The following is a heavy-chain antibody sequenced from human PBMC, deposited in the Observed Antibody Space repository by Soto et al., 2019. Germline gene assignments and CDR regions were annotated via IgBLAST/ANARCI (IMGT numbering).Heavy chain of an antibody. CDR3: ASVLGPWIQLWFGFDY. Sequence: KPSETLSLTCTVSGGSISSSSYYWGWIRQPPGKGLEWIGSIYYSGSTYYNPPLKSRVTISVDTSKNQFSLKLSSVTAADTAVYYCASVLGPWIQLWFGFDYWGQGTLVTVPQ. D-gene: IGHD5-18*01. V-gene: IGHV4-39*01. CDR2: IYYSGST. J-gene: IGHJ4*02. CDR1: GGSISSSSYY.